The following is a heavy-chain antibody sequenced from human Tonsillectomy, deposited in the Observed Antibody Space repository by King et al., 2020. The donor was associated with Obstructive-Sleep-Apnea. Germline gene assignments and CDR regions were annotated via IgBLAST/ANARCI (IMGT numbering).Heavy chain of an antibody. CDR3: AKHEASIASVSTDPIA. D-gene: IGHD6-6*01. V-gene: IGHV3-30*18. J-gene: IGHJ5*02. CDR2: ISYDGSNK. CDR1: GFTFNSYG. Sequence: VQLVESGGGVVQPGRSLRLSCAASGFTFNSYGMHWVRQAPGKGLEWLAVISYDGSNKNYADSVKGRFTISRDNSKNTLYLKMNSLRAEDTAMYYCAKHEASIASVSTDPIAWGQGTLVTVSS.